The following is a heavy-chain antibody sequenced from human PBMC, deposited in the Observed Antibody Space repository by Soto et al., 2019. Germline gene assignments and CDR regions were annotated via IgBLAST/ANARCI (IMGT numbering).Heavy chain of an antibody. CDR3: ARVAAAGVRY. V-gene: IGHV4-59*01. J-gene: IGHJ4*02. CDR2: IYYSGST. CDR1: GGSISSYY. Sequence: ETLSLTCTVSGGSISSYYWSWIRQPPGKGLEWIGYIYYSGSTNYNPSLKSRVTISVDTSKNQFSLKLSSVTAADTAVYYCARVAAAGVRYWGQGTLVTVSS. D-gene: IGHD6-13*01.